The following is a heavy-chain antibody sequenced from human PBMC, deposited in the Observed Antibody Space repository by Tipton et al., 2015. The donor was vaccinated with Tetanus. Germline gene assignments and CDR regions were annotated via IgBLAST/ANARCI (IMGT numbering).Heavy chain of an antibody. V-gene: IGHV4-34*01. CDR2: INQRGT. CDR1: GASFSDYY. J-gene: IGHJ4*02. CDR3: ARERSGFNVGHLDV. Sequence: TLSLTCAVYGASFSDYYWSWIRQPPGGGLEWIGEINQRGTTYNPSLNRRATISVDSSATELSLSLSSVTAADTAVYFCARERSGFNVGHLDVWGPGILVIVSS. D-gene: IGHD3-3*01.